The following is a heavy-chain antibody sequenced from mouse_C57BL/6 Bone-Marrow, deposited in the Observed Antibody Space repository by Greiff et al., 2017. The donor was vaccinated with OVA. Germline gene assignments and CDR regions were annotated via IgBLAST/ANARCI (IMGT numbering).Heavy chain of an antibody. CDR1: GYTFTSYW. J-gene: IGHJ2*01. D-gene: IGHD1-1*01. CDR3: ARRGLLRSEVDY. V-gene: IGHV1-64*01. CDR2: IHPNSGST. Sequence: QVQLKQPGAELVKPGASVKLSCKASGYTFTSYWMHWVKQRPGQGLEWIGMIHPNSGSTNYNEKFKSKATLTVDKSSSTAYMQLSSLTSEDSAVYYCARRGLLRSEVDYWGQGTTLTVSS.